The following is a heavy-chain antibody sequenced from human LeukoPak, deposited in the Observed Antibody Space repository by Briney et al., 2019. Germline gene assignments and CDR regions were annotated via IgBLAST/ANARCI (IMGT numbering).Heavy chain of an antibody. D-gene: IGHD6-13*01. CDR3: ARALYSSYYFDY. J-gene: IGHJ4*02. V-gene: IGHV4-59*01. Sequence: PSETLSLTCTVSGGSISSYYWSWIRQPPGKGPEWIRYIYYSGSTNYNPSLKSRVTISVDTSKNQFSLNLSSVTAADTAVYYCARALYSSYYFDYWGQGTLVTVSS. CDR2: IYYSGST. CDR1: GGSISSYY.